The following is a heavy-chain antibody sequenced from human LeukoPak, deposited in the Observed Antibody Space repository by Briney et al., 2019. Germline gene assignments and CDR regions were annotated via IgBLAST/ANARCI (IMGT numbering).Heavy chain of an antibody. V-gene: IGHV3-74*03. J-gene: IGHJ4*02. CDR1: GFTFSNYW. CDR2: IDNAGSIT. D-gene: IGHD3-22*01. Sequence: GGFLRLSCAASGFTFSNYWIHWVRQAPGKGLVWVSRIDNAGSITTYADSVKGRFTISRDNAENTLYLQMNSLRVEDTAVYYCVRSAFHAGSGNYYDYWGQGTLVTVSS. CDR3: VRSAFHAGSGNYYDY.